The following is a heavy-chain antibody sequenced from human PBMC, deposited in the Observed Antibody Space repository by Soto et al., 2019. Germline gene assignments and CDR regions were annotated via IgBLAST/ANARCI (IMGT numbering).Heavy chain of an antibody. Sequence: QVQLVESGGGVVQPGRSLRLSCAASGFTFTTYAIHWVRQAPGKGLEWVAVISNDGRRKYYADSVKGRFTISRDNSKNTLYLQMNSLRSDDTAVYYCARDQCFGGGRSCYYFDFWGQGTLVTVSS. V-gene: IGHV3-30*04. CDR1: GFTFTTYA. D-gene: IGHD2-15*01. CDR2: ISNDGRRK. CDR3: ARDQCFGGGRSCYYFDF. J-gene: IGHJ4*02.